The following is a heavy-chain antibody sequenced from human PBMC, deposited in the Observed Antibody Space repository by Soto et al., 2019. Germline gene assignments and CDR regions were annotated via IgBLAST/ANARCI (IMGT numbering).Heavy chain of an antibody. CDR3: AIGTGIAAAGTWPLI. CDR2: VSAYNGNT. D-gene: IGHD6-13*01. V-gene: IGHV1-18*01. Sequence: ASVKVSCKASGYTFTSYGISWVRQAPGQGLEWMGWVSAYNGNTNYAQKLQGRVTMTTDTSTSTAHMELRSLRSDDTAVYYCAIGTGIAAAGTWPLICGQGTMVTGSS. J-gene: IGHJ3*02. CDR1: GYTFTSYG.